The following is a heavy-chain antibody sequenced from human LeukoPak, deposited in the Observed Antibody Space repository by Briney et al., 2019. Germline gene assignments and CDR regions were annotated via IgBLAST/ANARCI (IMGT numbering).Heavy chain of an antibody. V-gene: IGHV3-7*01. J-gene: IGHJ4*02. D-gene: IGHD2-8*01. CDR3: ARVSCTNGVCYGFDY. CDR1: GFTFSRYW. CDR2: IKQDGSEK. Sequence: GGSLRLSCAASGFTFSRYWISWVRQAPGEGREWVANIKQDGSEKYYVDSVKGRFTISRDNAKNSLYLQMNSLGGEDTAVYYCARVSCTNGVCYGFDYWGQGTLVTVSS.